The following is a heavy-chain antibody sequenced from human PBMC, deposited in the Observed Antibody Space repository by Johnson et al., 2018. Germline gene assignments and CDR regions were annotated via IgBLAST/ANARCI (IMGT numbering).Heavy chain of an antibody. CDR3: ANGPLIGGDIAEFHH. CDR1: GFIFSNYD. CDR2: ISFDGKVS. Sequence: QVQLVESGGGVVQPGTSLRLSCVASGFIFSNYDIHWVRQAPGKGLEWVSVISFDGKVSYYTESMKGRFTISRDNSKSTAYLQIDTLRADDTAMYYCANGPLIGGDIAEFHHWGQGTLVTVSS. V-gene: IGHV3-30*18. J-gene: IGHJ1*01. D-gene: IGHD2-15*01.